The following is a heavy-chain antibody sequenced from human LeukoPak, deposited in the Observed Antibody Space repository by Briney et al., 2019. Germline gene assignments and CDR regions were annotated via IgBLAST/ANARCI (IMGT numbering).Heavy chain of an antibody. J-gene: IGHJ6*02. CDR2: IWYDGSNK. CDR3: ARGNGELVDYYYYGMDV. Sequence: PGGSLRLSCAASGFTFSSYGMHWVRQAPGKGLEWEAVIWYDGSNKYYADSVKGRFTISRDNSKNTLYLQMNSLRAEDTAVYYCARGNGELVDYYYYGMDVWGQGTTVTVSS. V-gene: IGHV3-33*01. D-gene: IGHD3-10*01. CDR1: GFTFSSYG.